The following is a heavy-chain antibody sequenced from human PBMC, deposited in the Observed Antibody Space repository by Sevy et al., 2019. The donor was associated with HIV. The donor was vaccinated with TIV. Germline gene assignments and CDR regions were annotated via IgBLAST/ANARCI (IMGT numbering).Heavy chain of an antibody. V-gene: IGHV1-2*02. CDR3: ATDGLGWDSLH. CDR1: GYTFTGYY. Sequence: ASVKVSCKTSGYTFTGYYLYWVRQAPGQGLEWMGWINPNSGGTNYAQKFQGRVTMTRDTSIRTAYMELRGLISDDSAVYYCATDGLGWDSLHWGQGTLVTVSS. CDR2: INPNSGGT. D-gene: IGHD7-27*01. J-gene: IGHJ1*01.